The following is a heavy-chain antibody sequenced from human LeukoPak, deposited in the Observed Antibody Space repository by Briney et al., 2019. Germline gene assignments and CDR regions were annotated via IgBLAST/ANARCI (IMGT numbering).Heavy chain of an antibody. J-gene: IGHJ5*02. Sequence: ASVKVSCKASGYTFTSYDINWVRQATGQGLEWMGWMNPNSGNTGYAQKFQGRVTMTRNTSISTAYMELSSLRSEDTAVYYCARRLGWNHVGWFDPWGQGTLVTVSS. V-gene: IGHV1-8*01. CDR3: ARRLGWNHVGWFDP. D-gene: IGHD1-14*01. CDR1: GYTFTSYD. CDR2: MNPNSGNT.